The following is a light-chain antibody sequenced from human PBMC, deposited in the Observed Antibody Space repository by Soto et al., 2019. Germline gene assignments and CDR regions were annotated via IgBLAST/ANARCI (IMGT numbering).Light chain of an antibody. V-gene: IGKV3-11*01. J-gene: IGKJ5*01. CDR2: DAS. Sequence: EIVLSQSPATLSLSPGERATLSCRASQSFSSYLAWYQQKPGQAPRLLIYDASNRATGISARFSGSGSGKDFTLTISSLEPEDFAVYYCQQRSKWPPEVTFGQGTRLEIK. CDR1: QSFSSY. CDR3: QQRSKWPPEVT.